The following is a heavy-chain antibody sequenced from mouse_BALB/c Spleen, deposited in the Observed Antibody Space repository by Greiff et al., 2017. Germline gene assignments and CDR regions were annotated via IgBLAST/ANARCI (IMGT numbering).Heavy chain of an antibody. D-gene: IGHD2-4*01. CDR3: ARYTMITTY. CDR1: GYAFSNSW. J-gene: IGHJ3*01. CDR2: IYPGDGDT. Sequence: QVQLQQSGPELVKPGASVKISCKASGYAFSNSWMNWVKQRPGQGLEWIGRIYPGDGDTNYNGKFKGKATLTADKSSSTAYMQLSSLTSVDSAVYFCARYTMITTYWGQGTLVTVSA. V-gene: IGHV1-82*01.